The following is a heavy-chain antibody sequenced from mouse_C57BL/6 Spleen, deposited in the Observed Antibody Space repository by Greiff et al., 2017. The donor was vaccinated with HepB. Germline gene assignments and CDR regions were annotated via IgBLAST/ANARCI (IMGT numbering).Heavy chain of an antibody. V-gene: IGHV1-42*01. J-gene: IGHJ2*01. Sequence: VQLQQSGPELVKPGASVKISCTASGYSFTGYYMNWVKQSPEKSLEWIGEINPSTGGTTYNQKFKAKATLTVDKSSSTDYMQLKSLTSEDSAVYYCARQRQRYYFDYWGQGTTLTVSS. CDR2: INPSTGGT. CDR1: GYSFTGYY. CDR3: ARQRQRYYFDY.